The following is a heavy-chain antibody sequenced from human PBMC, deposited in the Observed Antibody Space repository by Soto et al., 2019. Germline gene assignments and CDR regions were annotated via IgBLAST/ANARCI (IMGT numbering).Heavy chain of an antibody. CDR1: GYTFTTYY. J-gene: IGHJ4*02. D-gene: IGHD3-22*01. CDR3: ARQRSDRSGYNGGYNNY. Sequence: QVQLVQSGAEVKKPGASVKVSCKASGYTFTTYYIQWVRQAPGQGLEWMGVISPSGGTTTYAQKFKGRVTMPRDTSTSTVHMELSRLRSEDTAVYYCARQRSDRSGYNGGYNNYWGQGTLVTVSS. V-gene: IGHV1-46*01. CDR2: ISPSGGTT.